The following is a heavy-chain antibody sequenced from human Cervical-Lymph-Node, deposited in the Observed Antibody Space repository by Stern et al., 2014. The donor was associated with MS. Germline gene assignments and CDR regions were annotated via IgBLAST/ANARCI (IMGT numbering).Heavy chain of an antibody. D-gene: IGHD1-26*01. CDR2: VDPEDGAT. CDR3: ATWESGSLRKERLFDY. Sequence: VQLVQSGAEVKKPGASVKVSCKVSGFTLTELSIHWVRQALGKGLEWMGGVDPEDGATIYAQKFQGRVTMTEDTWTDTAYMELTSLKPDDTAVYFCATWESGSLRKERLFDYWGQGTLVTVSS. V-gene: IGHV1-24*01. CDR1: GFTLTELS. J-gene: IGHJ4*02.